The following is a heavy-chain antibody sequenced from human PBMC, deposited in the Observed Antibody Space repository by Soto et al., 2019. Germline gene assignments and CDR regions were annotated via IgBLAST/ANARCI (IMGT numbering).Heavy chain of an antibody. D-gene: IGHD1-26*01. J-gene: IGHJ4*02. Sequence: KVSCKASGYTFTGYYMHWVRQAPGQGLEWMGWINPNSGGTNYAQKFQGWVTMTRDTSISTAYMELSRLRSDDTAVYYCARNQIVGATSFDYWGQGTLVTVSS. CDR2: INPNSGGT. V-gene: IGHV1-2*04. CDR1: GYTFTGYY. CDR3: ARNQIVGATSFDY.